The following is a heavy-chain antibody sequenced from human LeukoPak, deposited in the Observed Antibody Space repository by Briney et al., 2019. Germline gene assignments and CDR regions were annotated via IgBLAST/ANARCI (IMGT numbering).Heavy chain of an antibody. CDR1: GYTFTDYY. J-gene: IGHJ4*02. CDR3: ARDGGDFRRSDY. V-gene: IGHV1-2*02. Sequence: ASVKVSCKAAGYTFTDYYMHWVRQAPGQGLEGMGWINPNSGDTNYAQKFQGRVTMTRDTSISTAYMELSRLRSDDTAVYFCARDGGDFRRSDYWGQGTLVTVSS. CDR2: INPNSGDT. D-gene: IGHD2-21*02.